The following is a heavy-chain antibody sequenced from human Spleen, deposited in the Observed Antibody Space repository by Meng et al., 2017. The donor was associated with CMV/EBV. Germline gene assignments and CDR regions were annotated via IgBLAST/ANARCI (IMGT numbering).Heavy chain of an antibody. D-gene: IGHD6-13*01. J-gene: IGHJ6*02. CDR2: IYYSGST. CDR3: ARLAAAGTHYYYGMDV. Sequence: SETLSLTCTVSGGSISSSSYYWSWIRQPPGKGLEWIGYIYYSGSTNYNPSLKSRVTISVDTSKNQFSLKLSSVTAADTAVYYCARLAAAGTHYYYGMDVWGQGTTVTVSS. CDR1: GGSISSSSYY. V-gene: IGHV4-61*01.